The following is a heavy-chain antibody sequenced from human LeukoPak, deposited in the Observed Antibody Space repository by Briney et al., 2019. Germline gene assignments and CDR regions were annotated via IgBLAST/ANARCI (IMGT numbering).Heavy chain of an antibody. Sequence: GGSLRLSCVASGFTFTSYSMNWVRQAPGKGLERVSSISSSSSYIYYADSVKGRLTISRDNAKDSLYLQMNSLRAEGTAVYYCARDNCAFSGGSWSCFYGMDVWGKGTTVAVSS. J-gene: IGHJ6*04. CDR2: ISSSSSYI. V-gene: IGHV3-21*01. D-gene: IGHD3-10*01. CDR1: GFTFTSYS. CDR3: ARDNCAFSGGSWSCFYGMDV.